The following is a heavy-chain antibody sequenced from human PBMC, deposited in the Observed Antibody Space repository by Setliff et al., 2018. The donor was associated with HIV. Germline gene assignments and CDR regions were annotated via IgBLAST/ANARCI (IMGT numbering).Heavy chain of an antibody. Sequence: ASVKVSCKASGYVFTTYVINWVRQAPGRGLELMGWINANTGNPRYAPDFTGRFVFSLDTSATTAHLQINGLKTDDTAVYYCARDYNYASGTYNWFDPWGQGTLVTVSS. CDR3: ARDYNYASGTYNWFDP. V-gene: IGHV7-4-1*02. D-gene: IGHD3-10*01. CDR1: GYVFTTYV. J-gene: IGHJ5*02. CDR2: INANTGNP.